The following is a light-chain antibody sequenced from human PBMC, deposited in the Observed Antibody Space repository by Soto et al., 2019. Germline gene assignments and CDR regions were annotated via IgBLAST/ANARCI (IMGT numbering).Light chain of an antibody. Sequence: DIQMTQSPSTLSASVGDRVTITCRASQSISTWLAWYQQKPGKVPKLLLYKASTLQTGVPSRFSGSGSGADFTLTISSLQPDDFATYYCQQDDTYPTFGQGTTVEIK. CDR2: KAS. J-gene: IGKJ1*01. CDR3: QQDDTYPT. CDR1: QSISTW. V-gene: IGKV1-5*03.